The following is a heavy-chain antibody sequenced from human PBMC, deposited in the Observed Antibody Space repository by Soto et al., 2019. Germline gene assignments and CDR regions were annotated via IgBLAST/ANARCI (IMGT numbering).Heavy chain of an antibody. J-gene: IGHJ5*02. CDR2: ISGSGGST. D-gene: IGHD3-3*01. Sequence: GGSLRLSCAASGFTFSSYAMSWVRQAPGKGLEWVSAISGSGGSTYYADSVKGRFTISRDNSKNTLYLQMNSLRAEDTAVYYCAKDQRITIFGVAHLSDLSGFDPWGQGTLVTVSS. CDR3: AKDQRITIFGVAHLSDLSGFDP. CDR1: GFTFSSYA. V-gene: IGHV3-23*01.